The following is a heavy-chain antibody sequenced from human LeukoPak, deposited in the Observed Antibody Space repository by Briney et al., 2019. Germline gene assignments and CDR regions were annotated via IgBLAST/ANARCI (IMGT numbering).Heavy chain of an antibody. CDR3: AKDLTYYYDSSGYFDY. D-gene: IGHD3-22*01. J-gene: IGHJ4*02. CDR2: IRYDGSNK. V-gene: IGHV3-30*02. CDR1: GFTFSSYG. Sequence: GGSLRLSCAASGFTFSSYGMHWVRQAPGKGLEWVAFIRYDGSNKYYADSVKGRFTISRDNSKNTLYLQMNSLRAEDTAVYYCAKDLTYYYDSSGYFDYWGQGTLVTVSS.